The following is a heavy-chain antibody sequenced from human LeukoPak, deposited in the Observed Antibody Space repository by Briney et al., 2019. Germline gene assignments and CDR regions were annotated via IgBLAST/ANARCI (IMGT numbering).Heavy chain of an antibody. CDR3: ARSSRYYDFWSGYYIVPEYFQH. Sequence: PSETLSHTCAVYGGSFSGYYWSWIRQPPGKGLEWIGEINHSGGTNYNPSLKSRVTISVDTSKNQFSLKLSSVTAADTAVYYCARSSRYYDFWSGYYIVPEYFQHWGQGTLVTVSS. CDR1: GGSFSGYY. J-gene: IGHJ1*01. CDR2: INHSGGT. D-gene: IGHD3-3*01. V-gene: IGHV4-34*01.